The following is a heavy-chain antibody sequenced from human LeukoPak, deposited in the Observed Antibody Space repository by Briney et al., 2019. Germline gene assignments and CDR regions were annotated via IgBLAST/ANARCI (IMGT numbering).Heavy chain of an antibody. Sequence: SETLSLTCTVSGGSISSSSYYWGWIRQPPGKGLEWIGSIYYSGSTYYNPSLKSRVTISVDTSKNQFSLKLSSVTAADTAVYYCSLTYYDFWSGYRWFDPWGQGTLVTVSS. CDR3: SLTYYDFWSGYRWFDP. J-gene: IGHJ5*02. D-gene: IGHD3-3*01. CDR1: GGSISSSSYY. CDR2: IYYSGST. V-gene: IGHV4-39*01.